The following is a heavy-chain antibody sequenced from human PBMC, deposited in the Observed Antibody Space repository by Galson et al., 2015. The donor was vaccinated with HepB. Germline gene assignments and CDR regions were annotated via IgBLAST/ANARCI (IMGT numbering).Heavy chain of an antibody. CDR3: ASIAAAGTYYYYYGMDV. CDR1: GFTFSSYS. D-gene: IGHD6-13*01. J-gene: IGHJ6*02. V-gene: IGHV3-21*01. CDR2: ISSSSSYI. Sequence: SLRLSCAASGFTFSSYSMNWVRQAPGKGLEWVSSISSSSSYIYYADSVKGRFTISRDNAKNSLYLQMNSLRAEDTAVYYCASIAAAGTYYYYYGMDVWGQGTTVTVSS.